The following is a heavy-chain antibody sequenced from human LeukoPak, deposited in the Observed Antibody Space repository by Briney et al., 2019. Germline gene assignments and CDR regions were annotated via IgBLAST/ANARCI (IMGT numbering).Heavy chain of an antibody. J-gene: IGHJ4*02. Sequence: GGSLRLSCAASGFTFSSYAMSWVRQAPGKGLEWVSAISGSGGSTYYADSVKGRFTISRDNSKNTLYLQMNSLRAEDAAVYYCAKDQRGATTVYWGQGTLVTVSS. CDR2: ISGSGGST. CDR1: GFTFSSYA. D-gene: IGHD1-26*01. V-gene: IGHV3-23*01. CDR3: AKDQRGATTVY.